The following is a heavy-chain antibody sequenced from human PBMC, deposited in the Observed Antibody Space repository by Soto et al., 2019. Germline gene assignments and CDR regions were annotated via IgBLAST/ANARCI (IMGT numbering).Heavy chain of an antibody. J-gene: IGHJ6*02. D-gene: IGHD3-10*01. V-gene: IGHV3-30*18. CDR3: AKDEGSIPYYYGMVV. CDR1: GFTFSSYG. CDR2: ISYDGSNK. Sequence: QVQLVESGGGVVQPGRSLRLSCAASGFTFSSYGMHWVGQVPGKGLEWVAVISYDGSNKYYADSVKGRFTISRANSKNTLYLQMNSLRAEDTAVYYCAKDEGSIPYYYGMVVWGQGTTVTVSS.